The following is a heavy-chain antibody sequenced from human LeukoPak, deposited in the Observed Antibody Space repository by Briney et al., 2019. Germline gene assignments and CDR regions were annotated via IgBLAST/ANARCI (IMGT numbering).Heavy chain of an antibody. V-gene: IGHV4-34*01. J-gene: IGHJ3*02. Sequence: SETLSLTCAVYGGSFSGYYWSWIRQPPGKGLEWIGEINHSGSTNYNPSLKSRVTISVDTSKNQFSLKLSSVTAADTAVYYCARNYRPYCGGGSCYYLRGKLNAFVIWAQGTMVTVS. CDR3: ARNYRPYCGGGSCYYLRGKLNAFVI. CDR1: GGSFSGYY. D-gene: IGHD2-15*01. CDR2: INHSGST.